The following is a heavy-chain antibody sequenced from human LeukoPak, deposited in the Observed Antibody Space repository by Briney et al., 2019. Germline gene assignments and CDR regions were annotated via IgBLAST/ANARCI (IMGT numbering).Heavy chain of an antibody. D-gene: IGHD3-10*01. CDR3: AGSDSLGSGSHL. CDR1: GFTVSGNY. J-gene: IGHJ4*02. CDR2: IYTGGNT. V-gene: IGHV3-66*01. Sequence: GGSLGLSCEGSGFTVSGNYMSWVRQAPGKGLEWFSVIYTGGNTYYADSVKGRFTISRDNSKNTLYLQMNSLRAEDTAVYYCAGSDSLGSGSHLWGQGTLVTVSS.